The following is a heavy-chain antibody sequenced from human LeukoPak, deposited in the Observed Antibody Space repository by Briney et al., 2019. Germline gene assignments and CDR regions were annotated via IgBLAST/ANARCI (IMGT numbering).Heavy chain of an antibody. Sequence: SETLSLTCTVSGYSISSGYYWGWIRQPPGKGLEWIGSIYHSGSTYYNPSLKSRVTISVGTSKNQFSLKLSSVTAADTAVYYCARGPRRGYSYGYNDYWGQGTLVTVSS. CDR2: IYHSGST. CDR1: GYSISSGYY. V-gene: IGHV4-38-2*02. D-gene: IGHD5-18*01. J-gene: IGHJ4*02. CDR3: ARGPRRGYSYGYNDY.